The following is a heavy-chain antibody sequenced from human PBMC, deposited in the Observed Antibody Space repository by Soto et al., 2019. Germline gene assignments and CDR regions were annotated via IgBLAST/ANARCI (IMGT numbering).Heavy chain of an antibody. CDR3: TRGRYGDY. CDR1: GYTFTSYG. CDR2: ISAHNGNT. V-gene: IGHV1-18*01. Sequence: QVHLVQSGAEVKKPGASVKVSCKASGYTFTSYGITWVRQAPGQGLEWMGLISAHNGNTEYAQKLQGRVIGTRDTYTSTAYMGLRSLRSDDTAVYYCTRGRYGDYWGQGALVTVSS. J-gene: IGHJ4*02. D-gene: IGHD1-1*01.